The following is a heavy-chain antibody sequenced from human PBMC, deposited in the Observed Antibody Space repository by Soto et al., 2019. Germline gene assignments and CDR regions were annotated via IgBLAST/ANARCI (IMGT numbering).Heavy chain of an antibody. CDR1: GFTFSSYA. CDR3: ARGPEPRYSSSWHDY. Sequence: QVQLVESGGGVVQPGRSLRLSCAASGFTFSSYAMHWVRQAPGKGLEWVAVISYDGSNKYYADSVKGRFTISRDNSKNTRYLQMNSLRAEDTAVYYCARGPEPRYSSSWHDYWGQGTLVTVSS. D-gene: IGHD6-13*01. CDR2: ISYDGSNK. J-gene: IGHJ4*02. V-gene: IGHV3-30-3*01.